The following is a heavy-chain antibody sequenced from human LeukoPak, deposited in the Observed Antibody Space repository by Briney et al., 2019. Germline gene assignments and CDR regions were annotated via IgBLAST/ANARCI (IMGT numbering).Heavy chain of an antibody. CDR1: GFNFNTYT. V-gene: IGHV3-21*01. D-gene: IGHD4-17*01. Sequence: GGSLRLSCAASGFNFNTYTMSWVRQAPGKGLEWVSSITCCRPDITYGDSVTGRFTVSRDNAKNSLYLQMNSLRAEDTAVYYCARDREDYGDFGYWGQGTLVTVSS. CDR2: ITCCRPDI. J-gene: IGHJ4*02. CDR3: ARDREDYGDFGY.